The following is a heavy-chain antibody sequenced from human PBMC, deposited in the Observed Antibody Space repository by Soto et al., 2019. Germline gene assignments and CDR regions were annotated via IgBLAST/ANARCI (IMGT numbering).Heavy chain of an antibody. CDR3: ARALTTVTLFDP. V-gene: IGHV4-31*03. D-gene: IGHD4-17*01. Sequence: PSETLSLTCTVSGGSISSGGYYWSWIRQHPGKGLEWIGYIYYSGSTYYNPSLKSRVTISVDTSKNQFSLKPSSVTAADTAVYYCARALTTVTLFDPWGQGTLVTVSS. CDR1: GGSISSGGYY. CDR2: IYYSGST. J-gene: IGHJ5*02.